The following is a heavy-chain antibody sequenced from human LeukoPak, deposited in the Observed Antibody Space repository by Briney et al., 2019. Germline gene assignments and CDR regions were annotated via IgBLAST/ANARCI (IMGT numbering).Heavy chain of an antibody. CDR3: ARGGTNYGDYVGAFDY. J-gene: IGHJ4*02. CDR2: INNVDSGT. V-gene: IGHV3-74*01. Sequence: GGSLRLSCAASGFTFSSYWMHWVRQAPGEGLVWVSLINNVDSGTSYADSVKGRFTISRDNAKNTLYLQMNSLRAEDTALYYCARGGTNYGDYVGAFDYWGQGTLVTVSS. D-gene: IGHD4-17*01. CDR1: GFTFSSYW.